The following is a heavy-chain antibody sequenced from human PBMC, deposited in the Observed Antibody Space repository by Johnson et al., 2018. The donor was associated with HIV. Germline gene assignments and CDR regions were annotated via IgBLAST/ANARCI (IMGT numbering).Heavy chain of an antibody. CDR3: AKPEGAQFLGSYGAFDI. V-gene: IGHV3-30-3*02. D-gene: IGHD5-18*01. J-gene: IGHJ3*02. Sequence: QVQLVESGGGVVQPGRSLRLSCAASGFTFGFYAMHWVRQAPGKGLEWVAVISYDGSNKYYADSVKVRFTISRDNSKNTLYLQMNSLRAEDTAVYYCAKPEGAQFLGSYGAFDIWGQGTLVTVSS. CDR2: ISYDGSNK. CDR1: GFTFGFYA.